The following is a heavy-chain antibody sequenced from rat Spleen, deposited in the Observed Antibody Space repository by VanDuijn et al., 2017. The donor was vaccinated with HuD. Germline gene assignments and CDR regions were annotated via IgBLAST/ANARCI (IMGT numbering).Heavy chain of an antibody. J-gene: IGHJ3*01. D-gene: IGHD1-2*01. CDR2: ISTGGGNT. CDR1: GFTFSDYY. V-gene: IGHV5-25*01. CDR3: ARQQQLFPKGFAY. Sequence: EVQLVESDGGLVQPGRSLKLSCVASGFTFSDYYMAWVRQAPTKGLEWVASISTGGGNTFYRDSVKGRFTISRDNARSTLYLQMDSLRSEDTATYFCARQQQLFPKGFAYWGQGTLVTVSS.